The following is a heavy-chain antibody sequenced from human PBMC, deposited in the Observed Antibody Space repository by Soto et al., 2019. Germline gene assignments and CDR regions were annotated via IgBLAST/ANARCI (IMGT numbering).Heavy chain of an antibody. CDR2: ISYSGSNT. Sequence: GGSLRLSCAASGFTFSSYAMSWVRQAPGKGLEWVAVISYSGSNTYYADSVKGRFTISRDNSKNTLYLQMNSLRAEDTAVYYCARDFDGSGLVWGQGTTVTVSS. D-gene: IGHD3-10*01. J-gene: IGHJ6*02. CDR1: GFTFSSYA. CDR3: ARDFDGSGLV. V-gene: IGHV3-23*01.